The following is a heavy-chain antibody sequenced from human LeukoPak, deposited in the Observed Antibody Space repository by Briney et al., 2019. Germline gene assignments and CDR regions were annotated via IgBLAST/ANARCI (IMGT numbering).Heavy chain of an antibody. CDR3: ARDGSGGTIDY. CDR1: GFTFSSYE. Sequence: SGGSLRLSCAASGFTFSSYEMNWVRQAPGKGLEWVSYISSSSSTIYYADSVKGRFTISRDNAKNSLYLQMNSLRAEDTAVYYCARDGSGGTIDYWGRGTLVTVSS. D-gene: IGHD1-7*01. V-gene: IGHV3-48*01. CDR2: ISSSSSTI. J-gene: IGHJ4*02.